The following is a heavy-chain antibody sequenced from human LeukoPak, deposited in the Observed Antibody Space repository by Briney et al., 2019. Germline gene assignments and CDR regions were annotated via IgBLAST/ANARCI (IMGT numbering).Heavy chain of an antibody. J-gene: IGHJ6*04. D-gene: IGHD3-10*02. Sequence: GGSLRLSCAASGFSFSNYAMHWVRQDSGRGLDWVAVISHDGINTYYADSVKGRFTISRDNAKNSLYLQMNSLRAEDTAVYYCAELGITMIGGVWGKGTTVTISS. CDR2: ISHDGINT. CDR3: AELGITMIGGV. CDR1: GFSFSNYA. V-gene: IGHV3-30*18.